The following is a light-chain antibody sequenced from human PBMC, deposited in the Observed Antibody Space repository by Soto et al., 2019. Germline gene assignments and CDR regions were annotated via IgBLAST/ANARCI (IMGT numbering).Light chain of an antibody. CDR2: EVS. V-gene: IGLV2-14*01. Sequence: QSALTQPASVSGSPGQSITISCTGTSSDVGGYNYVSWYQQHPGKAPKLMIYEVSNRPSGVSNRFSGSKSGNTASLTISGLQAEDEADYYCNSYTSSNTLYWVFGGGTKLTVL. J-gene: IGLJ3*02. CDR1: SSDVGGYNY. CDR3: NSYTSSNTLYWV.